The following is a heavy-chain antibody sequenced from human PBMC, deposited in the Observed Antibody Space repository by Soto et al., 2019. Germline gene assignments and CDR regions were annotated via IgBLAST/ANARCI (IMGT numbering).Heavy chain of an antibody. J-gene: IGHJ6*02. CDR3: ARGSPANGMDV. CDR1: GGSISSGRHY. Sequence: QVQLQESGPGLVKPSQTLSLTCNVSGGSISSGRHYWTWIRQYPGKGLEWIGYIYNTGTTYYNSSLKTRVIISLAASKNQLSLELKSVTAADMAVYRCARGSPANGMDVWGQGTTVTVSS. V-gene: IGHV4-31*03. CDR2: IYNTGTT.